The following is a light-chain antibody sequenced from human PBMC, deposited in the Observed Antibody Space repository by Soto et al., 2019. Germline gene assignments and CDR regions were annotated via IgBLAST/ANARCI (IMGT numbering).Light chain of an antibody. CDR3: QQYGSSWT. CDR1: QSVSSN. J-gene: IGKJ1*01. Sequence: EIVMTQSPATLSVSPGQRATLPCRASQSVSSNLAWYQQHPGQAPRLLIYGTSNRATGIPDRFSGSGSGTDFTLAISRLEPEDFAVYYCQQYGSSWTFGQGTKVDIK. CDR2: GTS. V-gene: IGKV3-20*01.